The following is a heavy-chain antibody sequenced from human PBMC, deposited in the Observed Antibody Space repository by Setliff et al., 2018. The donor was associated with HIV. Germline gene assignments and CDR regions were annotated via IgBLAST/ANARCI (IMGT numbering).Heavy chain of an antibody. D-gene: IGHD4-4*01. CDR1: GGSLSGYY. Sequence: PSETLSLTCAVDGGSLSGYYWTWIRQPPGEGLEWIGEINHSGSTNYNPSLKSRVTISIDTSKNQSSLKLSSVTAADTAMYYCARGRMATVLIRNWIDPWGQGSLVTVSS. J-gene: IGHJ5*02. CDR3: ARGRMATVLIRNWIDP. V-gene: IGHV4-34*01. CDR2: INHSGST.